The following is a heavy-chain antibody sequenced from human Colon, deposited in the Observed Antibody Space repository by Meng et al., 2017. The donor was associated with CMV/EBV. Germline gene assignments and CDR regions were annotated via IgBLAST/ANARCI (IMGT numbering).Heavy chain of an antibody. CDR3: ARQDHIVVVPAAIVDDAFDI. V-gene: IGHV4-39*01. Sequence: SEPLSPTCTVPGGSISSSSYYWGWIRQPPGKGLEWIGSIYYSGSTYYNPSLKSRVTISVDTSKNQFSLKLSSVTAADTAVYYCARQDHIVVVPAAIVDDAFDIWGQGTMVTVSS. D-gene: IGHD2-2*01. CDR2: IYYSGST. CDR1: GGSISSSSYY. J-gene: IGHJ3*02.